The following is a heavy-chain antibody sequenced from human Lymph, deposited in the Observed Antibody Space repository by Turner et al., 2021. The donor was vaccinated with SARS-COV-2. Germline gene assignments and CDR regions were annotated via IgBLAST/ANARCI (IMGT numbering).Heavy chain of an antibody. V-gene: IGHV4-4*02. Sequence: QLQESGPGLVKPSGTLSLTCAVSGASISTTYWWTWVRQSPGKGLEWIGEIYHSVSTNYNPSLQSRVTISVDKSRNQFSLRLSSVTAADTAVYYCAAGFDIWGQGTRVIISS. CDR1: GASISTTYW. CDR2: IYHSVST. CDR3: AAGFDI. J-gene: IGHJ3*02.